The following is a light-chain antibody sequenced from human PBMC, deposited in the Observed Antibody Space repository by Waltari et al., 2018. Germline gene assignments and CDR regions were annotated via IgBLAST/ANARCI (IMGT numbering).Light chain of an antibody. CDR1: RSNIGAPYD. CDR2: GNF. Sequence: QSVLTQPPSVAGAPGQRVTISCTGSRSNIGAPYDVSWYQQIPGAAPKLLIYGNFNRPSGVPDRFSGSRSGTSASLAITGLQSEDEADYYCQSYDRLSANVIFGGGTRLTVL. V-gene: IGLV1-40*01. CDR3: QSYDRLSANVI. J-gene: IGLJ2*01.